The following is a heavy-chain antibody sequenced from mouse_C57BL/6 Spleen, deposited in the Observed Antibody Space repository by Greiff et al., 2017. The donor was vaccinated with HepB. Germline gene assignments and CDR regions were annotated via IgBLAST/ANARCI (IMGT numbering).Heavy chain of an antibody. CDR2: ISSGGSYT. Sequence: VQLKESGGDLVKPGGSLKLSCAASGFTFSSYGMSWVRQTPDKRLEWVATISSGGSYTYYPDSVKGRFTISRDNAKNTLYLQMSSLKSEDTAMYYCARRDYSKRYFDYWGQGTTLTVSS. CDR1: GFTFSSYG. D-gene: IGHD2-5*01. V-gene: IGHV5-6*01. CDR3: ARRDYSKRYFDY. J-gene: IGHJ2*01.